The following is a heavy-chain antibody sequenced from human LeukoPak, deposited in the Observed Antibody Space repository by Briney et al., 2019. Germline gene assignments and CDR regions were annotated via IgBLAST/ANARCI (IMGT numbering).Heavy chain of an antibody. Sequence: PGGSLRLSCAASGFTFDDYGMSWVRQAPGKGLEWVSGINWNGGSTGYADSVKGRFTISRDNAKNSLYLQMNSLRAEDTALYYCAREEYSSSSMYYYYYMDVWGKGTTVTVSS. CDR3: AREEYSSSSMYYYYYMDV. D-gene: IGHD6-6*01. V-gene: IGHV3-20*04. J-gene: IGHJ6*03. CDR2: INWNGGST. CDR1: GFTFDDYG.